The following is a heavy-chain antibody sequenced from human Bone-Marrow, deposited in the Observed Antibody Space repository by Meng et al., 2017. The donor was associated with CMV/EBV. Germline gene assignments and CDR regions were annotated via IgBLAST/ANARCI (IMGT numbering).Heavy chain of an antibody. D-gene: IGHD6-19*01. Sequence: SETLSLTCTVSGGSIDSRGYYWGWIRQSPGKGLEWIGSMYYSGSTYYNSSLKSRVTMSVDTPKNQLSLKLSSVTAADTAVYYCARDTIAVAGTRGYYYYGMDVWGQGTTVTVSS. CDR2: MYYSGST. J-gene: IGHJ6*02. CDR1: GGSIDSRGYY. CDR3: ARDTIAVAGTRGYYYYGMDV. V-gene: IGHV4-39*01.